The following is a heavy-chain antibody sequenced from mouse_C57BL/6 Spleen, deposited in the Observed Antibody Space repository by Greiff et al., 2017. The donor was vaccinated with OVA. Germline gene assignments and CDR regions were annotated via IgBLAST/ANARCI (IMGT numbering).Heavy chain of an antibody. V-gene: IGHV1-81*01. CDR2: IYPRSGNT. D-gene: IGHD1-1*01. Sequence: LEESGAELARPGASVKLSCKASGYTFTSYGISWVKQRTGQGLEWIGEIYPRSGNTYYNEKFKGKATLTADKSSSTAYMELRSLTSEDSAVYFCARGHYGFHYAMDYWGQGTSVTVSS. CDR3: ARGHYGFHYAMDY. J-gene: IGHJ4*01. CDR1: GYTFTSYG.